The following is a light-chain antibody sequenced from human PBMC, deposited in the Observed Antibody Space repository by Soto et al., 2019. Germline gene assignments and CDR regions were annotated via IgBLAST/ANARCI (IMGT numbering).Light chain of an antibody. CDR2: DVS. V-gene: IGLV2-14*03. Sequence: QSALTQPASVSGSPGQSITISCTGTSSDAGGYNYVSWYQHHPGKAPKLMIYDVSNRPSGVSNRFSGSKSGNTASLTISGLQPEGEADYYCSSYTTSNTRQIVFGTGTKLTVL. CDR3: SSYTTSNTRQIV. CDR1: SSDAGGYNY. J-gene: IGLJ1*01.